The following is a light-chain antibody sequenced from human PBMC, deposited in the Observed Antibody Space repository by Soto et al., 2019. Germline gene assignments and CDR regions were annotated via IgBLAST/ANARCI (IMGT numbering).Light chain of an antibody. CDR1: SSDVGSYNY. Sequence: QSVLTQPASVSGSPGQSITISCTGTSSDVGSYNYVSWYQHHPGKAPRLMIYASSNRPSGVSHRFSGSTSGNTASLTISGLQAEDEADYYCSSYTSGSTLYGLGTGTKV. CDR2: ASS. J-gene: IGLJ1*01. CDR3: SSYTSGSTLYG. V-gene: IGLV2-14*01.